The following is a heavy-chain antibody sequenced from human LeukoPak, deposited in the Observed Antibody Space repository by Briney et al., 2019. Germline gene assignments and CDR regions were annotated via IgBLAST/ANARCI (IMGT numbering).Heavy chain of an antibody. V-gene: IGHV1-69*05. CDR1: GGTFSSYA. J-gene: IGHJ3*02. D-gene: IGHD3-3*01. CDR2: IIPIFGTA. Sequence: SVKVSCQASGGTFSSYAISWVRQAPGQGLEWMGGIIPIFGTANYAQKFQGRVTITTDESTSTAYMELSSLRSEDTAVYYCARSARTYYDFWSGQAGDAFDIWGQGTMVTVSS. CDR3: ARSARTYYDFWSGQAGDAFDI.